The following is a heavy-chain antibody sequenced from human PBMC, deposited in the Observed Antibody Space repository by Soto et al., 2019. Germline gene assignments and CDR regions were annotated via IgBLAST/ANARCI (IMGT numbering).Heavy chain of an antibody. V-gene: IGHV1-18*01. Sequence: QVQLVQSGAEVKKPGASVKVSCKASGYTFTSYGISWVRQAPGQGLEWMGWISAYNGNTNYAQKLQGRVTTTPDPATSTAYMELRSLSSDDTAVYYCARDGGWQTIYYYYGMDVWGQGTTVTVSS. CDR3: ARDGGWQTIYYYYGMDV. D-gene: IGHD3-16*01. CDR2: ISAYNGNT. CDR1: GYTFTSYG. J-gene: IGHJ6*02.